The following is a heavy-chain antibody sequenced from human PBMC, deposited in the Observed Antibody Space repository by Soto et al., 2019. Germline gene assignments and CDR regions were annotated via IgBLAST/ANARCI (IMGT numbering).Heavy chain of an antibody. D-gene: IGHD6-6*01. CDR2: IYYSGST. J-gene: IGHJ6*02. CDR3: ARDGSSSSSYYYGMDV. Sequence: QVQLQESGPGLVKPSQTLSLTCTVSGGSISSGGYYWSWIRQHPGKGLEWIGYIYYSGSTYYNPSLKSRVTISVDTSKNQFSPKLSSVTAADTAVYYCARDGSSSSSYYYGMDVWGQGTTVTVSS. CDR1: GGSISSGGYY. V-gene: IGHV4-31*03.